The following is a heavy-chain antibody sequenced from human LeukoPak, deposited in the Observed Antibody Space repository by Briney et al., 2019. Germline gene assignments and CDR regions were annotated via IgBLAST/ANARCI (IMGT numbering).Heavy chain of an antibody. V-gene: IGHV4-34*01. CDR2: INHSGST. J-gene: IGHJ4*02. CDR1: GGSISTYY. Sequence: SETLSLTCTVSGGSISTYYWSWIRQPPGKGLEWIGEINHSGSTNYNPSLKSRVTISVDTSKNQFSLKLSSVTAADTAVYYCARGLTYYYGSGSYYYWGQGTLVTVSS. D-gene: IGHD3-10*01. CDR3: ARGLTYYYGSGSYYY.